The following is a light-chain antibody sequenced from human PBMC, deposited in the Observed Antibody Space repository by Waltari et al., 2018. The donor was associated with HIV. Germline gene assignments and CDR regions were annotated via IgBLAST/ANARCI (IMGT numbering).Light chain of an antibody. CDR1: SSNIGSNT. Sequence: QSVLTQPPSASGTPGQRVTIPCSGSSSNIGSNTDNWYQHLPGTAPKVLIYSNKQRPSEVPDRFSGSKSGTSVSLAISGLQSEDEADYYCATWDDSLNGVVFGGGTKLTV. CDR2: SNK. J-gene: IGLJ2*01. V-gene: IGLV1-44*01. CDR3: ATWDDSLNGVV.